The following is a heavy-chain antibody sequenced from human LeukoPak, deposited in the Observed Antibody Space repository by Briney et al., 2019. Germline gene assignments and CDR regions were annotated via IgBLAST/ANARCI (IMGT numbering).Heavy chain of an antibody. CDR2: IYYSGTT. D-gene: IGHD4-17*01. Sequence: SETLSLTCAVSGGSISYYYWSWIRQSPGKGLEWIGYIYYSGTTNYNPSLKSRVTISVDTSKNQFSLQLRSVTAADTAVYYCAREDPQTTVPEGMDVWGQGTTVTVSS. CDR3: AREDPQTTVPEGMDV. CDR1: GGSISYYY. V-gene: IGHV4-59*01. J-gene: IGHJ6*02.